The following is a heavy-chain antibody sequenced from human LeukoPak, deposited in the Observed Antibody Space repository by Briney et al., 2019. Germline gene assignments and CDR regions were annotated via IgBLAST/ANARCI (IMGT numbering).Heavy chain of an antibody. V-gene: IGHV1-18*01. CDR2: ISAYNGNT. Sequence: GASVKVSCKASGYTFTSYGISWVRQATGQGLEWMGWISAYNGNTNYAQKLQGRVTMTTDTSTSTAYMELRSLRSDDTAVYYCARDQSPPRPVRSFDYWGQGTLVTVSS. CDR1: GYTFTSYG. D-gene: IGHD2-2*01. J-gene: IGHJ4*02. CDR3: ARDQSPPRPVRSFDY.